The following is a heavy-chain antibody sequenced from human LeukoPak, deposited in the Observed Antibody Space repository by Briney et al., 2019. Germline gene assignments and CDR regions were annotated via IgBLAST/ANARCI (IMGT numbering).Heavy chain of an antibody. Sequence: GGSLRLSCAASGFTFRSYAMSWVRQAPGKGLEWVSSISSTSAYIHYADSVKGRFTISRDNIDNVVYLQMSSLRAEDTAVYYCARVAVAGPTGWFDPWGQGTLVTVSS. CDR2: ISSTSAYI. CDR1: GFTFRSYA. D-gene: IGHD6-13*01. CDR3: ARVAVAGPTGWFDP. V-gene: IGHV3-21*01. J-gene: IGHJ5*02.